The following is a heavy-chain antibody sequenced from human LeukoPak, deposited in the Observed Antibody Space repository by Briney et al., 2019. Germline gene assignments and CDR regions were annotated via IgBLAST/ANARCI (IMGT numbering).Heavy chain of an antibody. V-gene: IGHV1-18*01. Sequence: ASVKVSCKAAGYTFSTYGISWVRQAPGQGLGWMGWISADSVNSNYAQKLQGRVTMTTDTSTNTAYMELRSLRSDDTAVYYCARDYFYDTRGYYYVGLGLDYWGQGTLVTVSS. J-gene: IGHJ4*02. CDR2: ISADSVNS. D-gene: IGHD3-22*01. CDR3: ARDYFYDTRGYYYVGLGLDY. CDR1: GYTFSTYG.